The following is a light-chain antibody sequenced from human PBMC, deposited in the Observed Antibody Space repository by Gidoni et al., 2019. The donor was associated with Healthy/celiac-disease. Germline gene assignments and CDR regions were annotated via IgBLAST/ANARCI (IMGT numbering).Light chain of an antibody. J-gene: IGLJ3*02. CDR2: GKN. V-gene: IGLV3-19*01. CDR1: SLRSYY. Sequence: SSELTHDTAVSVALGQTVRITCQGDSLRSYYASWYQQKPGQAPVLVIYGKNNRPSGIPDRFSGSSSGNTASLTITGAQAEDEADYYCNSRDSSGNPHWVFGGGTKLTVL. CDR3: NSRDSSGNPHWV.